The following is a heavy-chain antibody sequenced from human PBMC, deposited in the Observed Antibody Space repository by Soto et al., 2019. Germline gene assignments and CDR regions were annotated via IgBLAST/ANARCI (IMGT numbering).Heavy chain of an antibody. V-gene: IGHV4-34*02. Sequence: QVQLQQWGAGLLKPSETLSLTCAVHGGSFSGYTWTWIRQSPGKGLEWIGQINAGGSANYNPSLRRRVPXSXGSXNNEFFLDLTSVTAADTAVYYCAGGLFSWTSYSGRWYFFDFWGQGTLVTVSS. CDR2: INAGGSA. J-gene: IGHJ4*02. CDR1: GGSFSGYT. D-gene: IGHD3-10*01. CDR3: AGGLFSWTSYSGRWYFFDF.